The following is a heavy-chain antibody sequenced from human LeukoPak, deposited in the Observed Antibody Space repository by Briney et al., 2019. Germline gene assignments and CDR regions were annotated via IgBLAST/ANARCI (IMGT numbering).Heavy chain of an antibody. J-gene: IGHJ4*02. V-gene: IGHV1-46*01. D-gene: IGHD6-13*01. CDR2: INPSGGST. CDR3: AREKASSSWYRGIDY. CDR1: GYTFTSYG. Sequence: ASVKVSCKASGYTFTSYGISWVRQAPGQGLEWMGIINPSGGSTSYAQKFQGRVTMTRDTSTSTVYMELSSLRSEDTAVYYCAREKASSSWYRGIDYWGQGTLVTVSS.